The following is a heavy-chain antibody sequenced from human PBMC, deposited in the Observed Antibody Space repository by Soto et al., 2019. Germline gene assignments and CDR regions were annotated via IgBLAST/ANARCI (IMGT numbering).Heavy chain of an antibody. D-gene: IGHD2-15*01. J-gene: IGHJ6*02. Sequence: QVQLVQSGAEVKKPGSSVKVSCKASGGTFSSYAISWVRQAPGQGLEWMGGIIPIFGTANYAQKFQGRVTITAYKSTSTAYMELSSLRSEDTAVYYCAVCSGGSGYSGERYYYYGMDVWGQGTTVTVSS. CDR1: GGTFSSYA. CDR2: IIPIFGTA. V-gene: IGHV1-69*06. CDR3: AVCSGGSGYSGERYYYYGMDV.